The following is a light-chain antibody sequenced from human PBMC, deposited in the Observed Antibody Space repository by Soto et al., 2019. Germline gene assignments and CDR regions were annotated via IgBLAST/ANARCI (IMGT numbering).Light chain of an antibody. V-gene: IGKV3-20*01. Sequence: EIVLTQSPGTLSLSPGERATLSCRASQSVTKNNLNWYEQKHGQAPRLLIYGASIRATGIPDRFSGSGSGRDLTITISGLEPEDFEVYYCQQYNSYSWTFGQGTKVDIK. CDR1: QSVTKNN. J-gene: IGKJ1*01. CDR3: QQYNSYSWT. CDR2: GAS.